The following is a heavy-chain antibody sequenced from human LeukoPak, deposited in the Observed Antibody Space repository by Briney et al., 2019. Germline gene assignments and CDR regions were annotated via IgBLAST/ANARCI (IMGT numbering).Heavy chain of an antibody. V-gene: IGHV1-18*01. J-gene: IGHJ6*03. Sequence: ASVKVSCKASGYTFTNYGISWVRRSPGQGLEWMGWISAYNANTNFAQKLQGRVTMTTDTSTSTANMELRSLSSDDTAVYYCARWGWDYRNSYYYMDVWGKGTTVTISS. D-gene: IGHD4-11*01. CDR3: ARWGWDYRNSYYYMDV. CDR2: ISAYNANT. CDR1: GYTFTNYG.